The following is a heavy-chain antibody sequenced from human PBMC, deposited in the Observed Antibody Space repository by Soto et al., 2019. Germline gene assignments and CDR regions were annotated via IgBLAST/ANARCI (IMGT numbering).Heavy chain of an antibody. D-gene: IGHD3-16*02. V-gene: IGHV1-2*02. CDR3: ARGIYDYVWGSYRSNYYFDY. CDR2: INPNSGGT. CDR1: VYTFTCYY. J-gene: IGHJ4*02. Sequence: XSVKVSCKASVYTFTCYYMHWVRQAPGQGLEWMGWINPNSGGTNYAQKFQGRVTMTRDTSISTAYMELSRLRSDDTAVYYCARGIYDYVWGSYRSNYYFDYWGQGPLVTVSS.